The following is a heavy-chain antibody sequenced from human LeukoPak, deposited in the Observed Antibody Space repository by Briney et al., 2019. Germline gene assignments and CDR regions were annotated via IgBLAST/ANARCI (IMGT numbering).Heavy chain of an antibody. D-gene: IGHD7-27*01. V-gene: IGHV4-39*01. J-gene: IGHJ4*02. CDR1: GGSLTRSSYY. CDR2: IYYSGTT. CDR3: ATGPPLGPGF. Sequence: SETLSLTCTVSGGSLTRSSYYWAWIRQPPEKGLEWIGSIYYSGTTYFNPSLKSRITISIDTSKTQFSLKLTSVTAADTAVYYCATGPPLGPGFWGQGTPVTVSS.